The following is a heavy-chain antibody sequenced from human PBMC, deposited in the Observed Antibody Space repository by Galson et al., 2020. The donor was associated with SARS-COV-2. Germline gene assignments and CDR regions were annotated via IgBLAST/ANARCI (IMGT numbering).Heavy chain of an antibody. CDR3: AKHERITMIVVVITHIDY. V-gene: IGHV3-23*01. CDR2: ISGSGGST. Sequence: GGSLRLSCAASGFTFSSYAMSWVRQAPGKGLEWVSAISGSGGSTYYADSVKGRFTISRDNSKNTLYLQMNSLRAEDTAVYYCAKHERITMIVVVITHIDYWGQGTLVTVSS. CDR1: GFTFSSYA. J-gene: IGHJ4*02. D-gene: IGHD3-22*01.